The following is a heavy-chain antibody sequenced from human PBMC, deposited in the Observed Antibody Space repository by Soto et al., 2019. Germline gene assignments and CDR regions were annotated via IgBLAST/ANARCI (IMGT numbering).Heavy chain of an antibody. J-gene: IGHJ6*02. CDR2: IKSKVDGGTT. CDR1: GFIFSDAW. CDR3: STDRGGYYFGMGV. D-gene: IGHD3-22*01. V-gene: IGHV3-15*07. Sequence: EVQLVESGGDLVKPGGSLRLSCGASGFIFSDAWMNWVRQAPGKGLEWVGRIKSKVDGGTTDYSAPVTGSFNISRDDSQSTLELQANSRGTDDTGMYYWSTDRGGYYFGMGVWGPGTTVIVS.